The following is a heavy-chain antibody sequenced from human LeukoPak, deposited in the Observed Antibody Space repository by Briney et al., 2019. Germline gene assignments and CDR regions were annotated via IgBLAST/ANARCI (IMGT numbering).Heavy chain of an antibody. Sequence: GGSLRLSCTASGFTFGDYAMSWVRQAPGKGLEWVGFFGGKAYGGTTEYAASVKGRFTISRDDSKSIAYLQMNSLKTEDTAVYYCSGYDFWSGAHPTPHWFDPWGQGTLVTVSS. CDR2: FGGKAYGGTT. V-gene: IGHV3-49*04. J-gene: IGHJ5*02. D-gene: IGHD3-3*01. CDR1: GFTFGDYA. CDR3: SGYDFWSGAHPTPHWFDP.